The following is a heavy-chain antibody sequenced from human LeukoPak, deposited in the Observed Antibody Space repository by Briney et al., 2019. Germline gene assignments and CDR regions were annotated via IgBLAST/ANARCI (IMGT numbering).Heavy chain of an antibody. D-gene: IGHD2-15*01. V-gene: IGHV3-48*03. Sequence: PGGSLRLSCAGSRFTFSSYEMNWVRQAPGKGLGWVSYISSSGSTIYYADSVKGRFTISRDNAKNSLYLQMNSLRAEDTAVYYCASQTHDCSGGSCYSVGYYFDYWGQGTLVTVSS. CDR3: ASQTHDCSGGSCYSVGYYFDY. CDR1: RFTFSSYE. J-gene: IGHJ4*02. CDR2: ISSSGSTI.